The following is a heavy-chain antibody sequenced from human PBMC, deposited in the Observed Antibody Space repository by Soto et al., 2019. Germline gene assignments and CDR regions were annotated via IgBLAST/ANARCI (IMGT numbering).Heavy chain of an antibody. CDR1: GFTFSSYA. Sequence: QVQLVESGGCVVQPGRSLRLSCAASGFTFSSYAMHWVRQAPGKGLEWVAVISYDGSNKHYADSVKGRFTISRDNSKNTLYLQMNSLRAEDTAVYYCARSSGYSYGLWFDYWGQGTLVTVSS. D-gene: IGHD5-18*01. J-gene: IGHJ4*02. CDR2: ISYDGSNK. V-gene: IGHV3-30-3*01. CDR3: ARSSGYSYGLWFDY.